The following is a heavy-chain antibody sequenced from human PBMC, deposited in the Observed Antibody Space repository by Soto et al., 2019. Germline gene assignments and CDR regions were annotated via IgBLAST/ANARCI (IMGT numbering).Heavy chain of an antibody. J-gene: IGHJ6*03. CDR3: AKVSAQLVHYFYFHYMDV. CDR2: ISYDGNNK. Sequence: QLQLVESGGGVVQPGRSLRLSCAASGFTFSTYGMHWVRQAPGKGLEWVAVISYDGNNKYYADSVKGRFTISRDNSKNTLNLQMNSLRPEDTAVYYCAKVSAQLVHYFYFHYMDVWGKGTTVTVSS. V-gene: IGHV3-30*18. D-gene: IGHD6-6*01. CDR1: GFTFSTYG.